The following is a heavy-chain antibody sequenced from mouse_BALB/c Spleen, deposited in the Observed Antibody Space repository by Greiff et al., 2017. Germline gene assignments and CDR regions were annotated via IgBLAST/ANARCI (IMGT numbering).Heavy chain of an antibody. V-gene: IGHV6-6*02. CDR2: IRLKSDNYAT. Sequence: EVKLLESGGGLVQPGGSMKLSCVASGFTFSSYWMSWVRQSPEKGLEWVAEIRLKSDNYATHYAESVKGKFTISRDDSKSRLYLQMNSLRAEDTGIYYCTYGNYGAYWGQGTLVTVSA. J-gene: IGHJ3*01. CDR1: GFTFSSYW. CDR3: TYGNYGAY. D-gene: IGHD2-1*01.